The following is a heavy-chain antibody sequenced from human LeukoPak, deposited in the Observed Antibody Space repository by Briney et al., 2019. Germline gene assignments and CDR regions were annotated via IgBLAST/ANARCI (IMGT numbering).Heavy chain of an antibody. CDR1: GGTFSSYA. J-gene: IGHJ6*02. D-gene: IGHD3-3*01. CDR2: IIPILGIA. Sequence: SVKVSCTAFGGTFSSYAISWVRQAPGQGLEWMGRIIPILGIANYAQKFQGRVTITADKSTSTAYMELSSLRSEDTAVYYCARVRSLGRVTIFGVAPEDYYYYGMDVWGQGTTVTVSS. CDR3: ARVRSLGRVTIFGVAPEDYYYYGMDV. V-gene: IGHV1-69*04.